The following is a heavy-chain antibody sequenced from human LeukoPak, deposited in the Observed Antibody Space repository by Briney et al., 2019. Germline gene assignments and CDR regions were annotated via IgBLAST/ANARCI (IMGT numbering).Heavy chain of an antibody. CDR2: IIPIFGTA. Sequence: VKVSCKASGGTFSSYAISWVRQAPGQGLEWMGGIIPIFGTANYAQKFQGRVTITADESTSTAYMELSSLRSEDTAVYYCARNTGFCSGGSCYVHDWFDPWGQGTLVTVSS. D-gene: IGHD2-15*01. J-gene: IGHJ5*02. CDR3: ARNTGFCSGGSCYVHDWFDP. CDR1: GGTFSSYA. V-gene: IGHV1-69*01.